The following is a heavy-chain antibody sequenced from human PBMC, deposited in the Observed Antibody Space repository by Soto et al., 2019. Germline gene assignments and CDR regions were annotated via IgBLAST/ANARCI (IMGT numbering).Heavy chain of an antibody. Sequence: ASVKVSCKASGYTFTSYYTHWVGQAPAQGLEGMGIINPSGGSTSYAQKFQGRVTMTRDTSTSTVYMELSSLRSEDTAVYYCARDTPPYYYDSSGQSYYYYYYGMDVGGQGTTVTVSS. D-gene: IGHD3-22*01. CDR2: INPSGGST. CDR1: GYTFTSYY. V-gene: IGHV1-46*01. J-gene: IGHJ6*02. CDR3: ARDTPPYYYDSSGQSYYYYYYGMDV.